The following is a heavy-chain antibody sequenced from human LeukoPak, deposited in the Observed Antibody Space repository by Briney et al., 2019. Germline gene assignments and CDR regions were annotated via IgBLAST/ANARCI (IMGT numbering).Heavy chain of an antibody. CDR2: INHSGST. CDR3: AWFSGSYDAFDI. CDR1: GGSFSGYY. V-gene: IGHV4-34*01. D-gene: IGHD3-22*01. J-gene: IGHJ3*02. Sequence: NPSETLSLTCAVYGGSFSGYYWSWIRQPPGKGLEWIGEINHSGSTNYNPSLKSRVTISVDTSKNQFSLKLSSVTAADTAVYYCAWFSGSYDAFDIWGQGTMVTVSS.